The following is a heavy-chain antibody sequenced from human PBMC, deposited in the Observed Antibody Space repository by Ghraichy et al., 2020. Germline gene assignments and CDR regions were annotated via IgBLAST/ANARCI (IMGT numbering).Heavy chain of an antibody. D-gene: IGHD3-3*01. CDR3: AREDFWSGYLFDY. V-gene: IGHV3-7*03. CDR2: IKQDGSEK. CDR1: GFTFSSYW. J-gene: IGHJ4*02. Sequence: LSLTCAASGFTFSSYWMSWVRQAPGKGLEWVANIKQDGSEKYYVDSVKGRFTISRDNAKNSLYLQMNSLRAEDTAVYYCAREDFWSGYLFDYWGQGTLVTVSS.